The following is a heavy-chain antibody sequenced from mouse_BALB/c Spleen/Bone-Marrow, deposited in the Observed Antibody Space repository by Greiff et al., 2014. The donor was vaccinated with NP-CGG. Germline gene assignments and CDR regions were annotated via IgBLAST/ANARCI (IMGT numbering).Heavy chain of an antibody. CDR2: ISSGGSYT. CDR1: GFTFSSYG. J-gene: IGHJ3*01. D-gene: IGHD2-4*01. Sequence: EVKLMESGGDLVKPGGSLKLSCAASGFTFSSYGMSWFRQTPDKRLEWVATISSGGSYTYYPDSVKGRFTISRDNAKNTLYLQMSSLKSEDTAMYYCARQDYDWFAYWGQGTLVTVSA. CDR3: ARQDYDWFAY. V-gene: IGHV5-6*01.